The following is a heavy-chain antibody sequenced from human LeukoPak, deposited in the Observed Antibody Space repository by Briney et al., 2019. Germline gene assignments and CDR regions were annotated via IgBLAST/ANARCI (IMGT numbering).Heavy chain of an antibody. CDR1: GGSISSGGYY. Sequence: SQTLSLTCTVSGGSISSGGYYWSWIRQPPGKGLEWIGSIYYSGSTYYNPSLKSRVTISVDTSKNQFSLKLSSVTAADTAVYYCARRYDFWSGYYDFDYWGQGTLVTVSS. CDR2: IYYSGST. D-gene: IGHD3-3*01. CDR3: ARRYDFWSGYYDFDY. J-gene: IGHJ4*02. V-gene: IGHV4-30-2*03.